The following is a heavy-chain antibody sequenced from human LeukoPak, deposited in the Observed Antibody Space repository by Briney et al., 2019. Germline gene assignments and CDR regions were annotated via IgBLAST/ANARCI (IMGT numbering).Heavy chain of an antibody. CDR1: GLTFSSYA. Sequence: PGGSLRLSCAASGLTFSSYAMHWVRQAPGKGLEWVAVISYDGSNKYYADSVKGRFTISRDNSKNTLYLQMNSLRAEDTAVYYCARVAYWGQGTLVTVSS. J-gene: IGHJ4*02. CDR3: ARVAY. CDR2: ISYDGSNK. V-gene: IGHV3-30-3*01.